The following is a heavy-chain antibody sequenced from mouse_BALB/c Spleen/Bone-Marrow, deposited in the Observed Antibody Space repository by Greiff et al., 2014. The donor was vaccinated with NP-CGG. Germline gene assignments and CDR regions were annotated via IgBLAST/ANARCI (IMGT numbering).Heavy chain of an antibody. CDR2: IYPGSGNT. J-gene: IGHJ4*01. D-gene: IGHD2-3*01. CDR3: ARSGDGYPRDAVDY. CDR1: GYTFTDYY. V-gene: IGHV1-77*01. Sequence: QVTLKESGAELARPGASVKLSCKASGYTFTDYYINWVKQRTGQGLEWIGEIYPGSGNTYYNEKFKGKATLTADKSSSTAYMQLSSLTSEDSAVYFCARSGDGYPRDAVDYWGQGTSVTVSS.